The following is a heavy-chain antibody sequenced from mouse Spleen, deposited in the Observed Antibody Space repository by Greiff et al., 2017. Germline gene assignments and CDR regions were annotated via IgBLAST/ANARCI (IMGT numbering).Heavy chain of an antibody. Sequence: VKLMESGPELVKPGASVKISCKASGYAFSSSWMNWVKQRPGKGLEWIGRIYPGDGDTNYNGKFKGKATLTADKSSSTAYMQLSSLTSEDSAVYFCARSGIYDGYHGFAYWGQGTLVTVSA. J-gene: IGHJ3*01. V-gene: IGHV1-82*01. CDR3: ARSGIYDGYHGFAY. D-gene: IGHD2-3*01. CDR1: GYAFSSSW. CDR2: IYPGDGDT.